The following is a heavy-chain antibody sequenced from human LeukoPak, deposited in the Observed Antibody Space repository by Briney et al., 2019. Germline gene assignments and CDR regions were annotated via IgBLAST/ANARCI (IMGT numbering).Heavy chain of an antibody. D-gene: IGHD3-16*02. CDR3: AKDWHDYVWGSYRYFDY. CDR1: GFTFSSYA. J-gene: IGHJ4*02. V-gene: IGHV3-23*01. CDR2: ISGSGGST. Sequence: GSLRLSCAASGFTFSSYAMSWVRQAPGKGLEWVSAISGSGGSTYYADSVKGRFTISRDNSKNTLYLQMNSLRAEDTAVYYCAKDWHDYVWGSYRYFDYWGQGTLVTVSS.